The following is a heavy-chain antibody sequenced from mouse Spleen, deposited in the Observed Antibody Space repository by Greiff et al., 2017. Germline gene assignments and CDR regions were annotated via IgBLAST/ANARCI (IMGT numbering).Heavy chain of an antibody. CDR2: IWSGGST. CDR1: GFSLTSYG. J-gene: IGHJ1*01. D-gene: IGHD2-1*01. Sequence: VMLVESGPGLVQPSQSLSITCTVSGFSLTSYGVHWVRQSPGKGLEWLGVIWSGGSTDYNAAFISRLSISKDNSKSQVFFKMNSLQANDTAIYYCARPLYGNYDWYFDVWGAGTTVTVSS. V-gene: IGHV2-2*02. CDR3: ARPLYGNYDWYFDV.